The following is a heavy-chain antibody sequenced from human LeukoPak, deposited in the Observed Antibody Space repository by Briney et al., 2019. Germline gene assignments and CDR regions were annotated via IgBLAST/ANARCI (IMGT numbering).Heavy chain of an antibody. CDR2: INVDGSSI. V-gene: IGHV3-74*01. J-gene: IGHJ4*02. CDR3: TRIKWDLTYFDY. Sequence: GGSLRLSCAASGFTFSSYWMHWVRQAPGKGLVWVSRINVDGSSISYADSVKGRFTISRDNARNTLYLQMNSLRAEDTAVYYCTRIKWDLTYFDYWGQGTLVTASS. D-gene: IGHD1-26*01. CDR1: GFTFSSYW.